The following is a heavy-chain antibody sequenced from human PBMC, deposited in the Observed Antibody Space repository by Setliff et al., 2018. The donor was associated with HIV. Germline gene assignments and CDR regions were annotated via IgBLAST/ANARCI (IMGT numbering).Heavy chain of an antibody. Sequence: SETLSLTCSVSGVSISSYYWSWIRHSPGKGLEWIGIIFPGGATNYNPSLTSRVTISVDTSKNHLFLKLTSVTTADTAVYFCAKSSPSIGYITDCWGQGAPVTISS. D-gene: IGHD5-12*01. V-gene: IGHV4-59*01. CDR2: IFPGGAT. J-gene: IGHJ4*02. CDR1: GVSISSYY. CDR3: AKSSPSIGYITDC.